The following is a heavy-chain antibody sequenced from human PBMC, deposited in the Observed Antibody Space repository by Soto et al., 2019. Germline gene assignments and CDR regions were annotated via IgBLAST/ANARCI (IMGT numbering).Heavy chain of an antibody. CDR3: ASIVATNYYYYGMDV. CDR2: IDPSDSYT. J-gene: IGHJ6*02. Sequence: GESMKISCNGSGYSFTSYWISWVRQMPGKGLEWMGRIDPSDSYTNYSPSFQGHVTISADKSISTAYLQWSSLKASDTAMYYCASIVATNYYYYGMDVWGQGTTVTVSS. V-gene: IGHV5-10-1*01. D-gene: IGHD5-12*01. CDR1: GYSFTSYW.